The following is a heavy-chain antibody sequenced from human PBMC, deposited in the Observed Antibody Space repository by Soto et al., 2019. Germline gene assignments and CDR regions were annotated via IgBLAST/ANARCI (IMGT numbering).Heavy chain of an antibody. J-gene: IGHJ6*02. CDR2: INPSGGST. D-gene: IGHD3-3*01. CDR3: AREGLEWLSLESMMDV. Sequence: QVQLVQSGAEVKKPGASVKVSCKASGYTFTSYYMHWVRQAPGQGLEWMGIINPSGGSTSYAQKFRGRVTMTRDTSTSTVYMELSSLRSEDTAVYYCAREGLEWLSLESMMDVWGQGTTVTVSS. CDR1: GYTFTSYY. V-gene: IGHV1-46*01.